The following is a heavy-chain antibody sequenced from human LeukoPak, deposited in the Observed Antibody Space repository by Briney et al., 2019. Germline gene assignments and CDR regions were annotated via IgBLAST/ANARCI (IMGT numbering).Heavy chain of an antibody. Sequence: ASVTVSCKASGYTFTSYDINWVRQATGQGLEWMGWMNPNSGNTGYAQKFQGRVTMTRNTSISTAYMELSSLRSEDTAVYYCARLLGYYDSSGYYYDYWGQGALVTVSS. CDR3: ARLLGYYDSSGYYYDY. V-gene: IGHV1-8*01. D-gene: IGHD3-22*01. J-gene: IGHJ4*02. CDR1: GYTFTSYD. CDR2: MNPNSGNT.